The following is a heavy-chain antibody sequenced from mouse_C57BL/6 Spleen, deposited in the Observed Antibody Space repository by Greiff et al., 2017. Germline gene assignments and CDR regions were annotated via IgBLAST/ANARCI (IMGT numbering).Heavy chain of an antibody. CDR2: IHPNSGST. D-gene: IGHD1-1*01. Sequence: VQLQQPGAELVKPGASVKLSCKASGYTFTSYWMHWVKQRPGQGLEWIGMIHPNSGSTNYNEKFKSKATLTVDKSSSTAYMQLSSLTSEDSAVYSCARRGYGSSPDYFDYWGQGTTLTVSS. J-gene: IGHJ2*01. CDR1: GYTFTSYW. V-gene: IGHV1-64*01. CDR3: ARRGYGSSPDYFDY.